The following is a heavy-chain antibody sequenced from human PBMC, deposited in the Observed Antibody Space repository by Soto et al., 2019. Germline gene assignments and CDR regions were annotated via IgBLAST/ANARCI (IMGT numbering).Heavy chain of an antibody. J-gene: IGHJ4*02. Sequence: EXLSLTCTVSGGSISSSSYYWVWIRQPPGKGLEWIGSIYYSGSTYYNPSLKSRVTISVDTSKNQFSLKLSSVTAADTAVYYCARADRDGYNYGDYWGQGSLVTVSS. D-gene: IGHD5-12*01. CDR1: GGSISSSSYY. CDR2: IYYSGST. CDR3: ARADRDGYNYGDY. V-gene: IGHV4-39*01.